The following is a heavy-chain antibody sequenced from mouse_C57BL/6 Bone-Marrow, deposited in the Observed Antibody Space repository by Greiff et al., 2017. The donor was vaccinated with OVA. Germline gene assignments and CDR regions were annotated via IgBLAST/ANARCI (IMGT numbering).Heavy chain of an antibody. J-gene: IGHJ4*01. CDR2: LHPYNGDT. V-gene: IGHV1-20*01. CDR1: GYSFTGYF. Sequence: VQLQQSGPELVKPGDSVKISCKASGYSFTGYFMNWVMQSHGKSLEWIGRLHPYNGDTFYNQKFKGKATLTVDKSSSTAHMELRSLTSEDSAVYYCARYSNYNAMDYWGQGTSVTVSS. CDR3: ARYSNYNAMDY. D-gene: IGHD2-5*01.